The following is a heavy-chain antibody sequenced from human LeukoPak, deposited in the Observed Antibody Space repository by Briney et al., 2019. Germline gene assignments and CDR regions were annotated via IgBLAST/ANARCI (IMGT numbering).Heavy chain of an antibody. CDR3: ARGRAYSYGMNFDY. D-gene: IGHD5-18*01. CDR1: GGSISSYC. V-gene: IGHV4-59*01. J-gene: IGHJ4*02. CDR2: IYYSGST. Sequence: SETLSLTCTVSGGSISSYCWSWIRQPPGKGLEWIGYIYYSGSTNYNPSLKSRVTISVDTSKNQFSLKLSSVTAADTAVYYCARGRAYSYGMNFDYWGQGTLVTVSS.